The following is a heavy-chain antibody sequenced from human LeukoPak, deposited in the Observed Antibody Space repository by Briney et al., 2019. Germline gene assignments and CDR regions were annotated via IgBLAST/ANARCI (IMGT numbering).Heavy chain of an antibody. CDR1: GGSISSSSYY. CDR3: ARDRGVRGVIISWFDP. V-gene: IGHV4-39*07. Sequence: SETLSLTCTVSGGSISSSSYYWGWIRQPPGKGLEWIGSIYYSGSTYYNPPLKSRVTISVDTSKNQFSLKLSSVTAADTAVYYCARDRGVRGVIISWFDPWGQGTLVTVSS. J-gene: IGHJ5*02. D-gene: IGHD3-10*01. CDR2: IYYSGST.